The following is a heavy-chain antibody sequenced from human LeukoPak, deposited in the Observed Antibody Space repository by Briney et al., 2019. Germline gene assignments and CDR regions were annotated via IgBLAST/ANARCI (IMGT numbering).Heavy chain of an antibody. J-gene: IGHJ1*01. CDR2: ISGSGGST. Sequence: GGSLRLSCAASGFTFSSYAMSWVRQAPGKGLERVSAISGSGGSTYYADSVKGRFTISRDNSKNTLYLQMNSLRAEDTAVYYCAKSTLRIAATAEYFQHWGQGTLVTVSS. CDR3: AKSTLRIAATAEYFQH. V-gene: IGHV3-23*01. D-gene: IGHD6-13*01. CDR1: GFTFSSYA.